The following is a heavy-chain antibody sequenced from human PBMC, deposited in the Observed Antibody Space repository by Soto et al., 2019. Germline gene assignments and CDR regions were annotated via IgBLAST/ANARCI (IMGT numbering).Heavy chain of an antibody. CDR3: ARYGSSGYIDY. CDR2: ISYDGSNK. J-gene: IGHJ4*02. Sequence: GGSLRLSCAASGFTFSSYAMHWVRQAPGKGLEWVAVISYDGSNKYYADSVKGRFTISRDNSKNTLYLQMNSLRAEDTAVYYCARYGSSGYIDYWGKGTLVTVSS. D-gene: IGHD3-22*01. CDR1: GFTFSSYA. V-gene: IGHV3-30-3*01.